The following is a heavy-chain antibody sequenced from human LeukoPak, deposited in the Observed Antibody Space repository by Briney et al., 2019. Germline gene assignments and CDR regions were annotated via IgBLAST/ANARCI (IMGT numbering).Heavy chain of an antibody. Sequence: GGSLRLSCAASGFTFSNYGMHRVRQAPGKGLEWVALISYDGSNKYFADSVKGRFTISRDNSKNTLYLQMHSLRAEDTAVYYCAKDNVAAAGRYFDYWGQGTLVTVSS. D-gene: IGHD6-13*01. CDR1: GFTFSNYG. CDR3: AKDNVAAAGRYFDY. J-gene: IGHJ4*02. V-gene: IGHV3-30*18. CDR2: ISYDGSNK.